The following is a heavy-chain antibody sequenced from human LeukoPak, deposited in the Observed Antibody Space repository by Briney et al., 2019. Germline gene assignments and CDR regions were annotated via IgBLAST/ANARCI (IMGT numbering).Heavy chain of an antibody. CDR2: IAWNSGNT. CDR1: GFTFDNYA. V-gene: IGHV3-9*01. Sequence: GGPLRLSCAASGFTFDNYAMHWARQAPGKGLEGVSGIAWNSGNTGFADSVKGRFPISRDSAENSLYLQMNRLTPDVTAFYFCAKNMNSYGSGSSYNPWGPFDSGGQGTLVTVSS. CDR3: AKNMNSYGSGSSYNPWGPFDS. D-gene: IGHD3-10*01. J-gene: IGHJ4*02.